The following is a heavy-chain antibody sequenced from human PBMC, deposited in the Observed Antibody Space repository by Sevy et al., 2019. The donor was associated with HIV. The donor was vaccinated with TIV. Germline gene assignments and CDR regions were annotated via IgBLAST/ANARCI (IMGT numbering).Heavy chain of an antibody. CDR3: AKDQGESSGYYPLGAFDI. CDR2: ISTSGSNR. Sequence: GGSLRLSCAASGFIFSSFEMNWVRQAPGKGLEWVSSISTSGSNRYYADSVKGRVTISRDNSKSTLYLQMNSLRAEDTALYYCAKDQGESSGYYPLGAFDIWGQGTVVTVSS. D-gene: IGHD3-22*01. V-gene: IGHV3-48*03. J-gene: IGHJ3*02. CDR1: GFIFSSFE.